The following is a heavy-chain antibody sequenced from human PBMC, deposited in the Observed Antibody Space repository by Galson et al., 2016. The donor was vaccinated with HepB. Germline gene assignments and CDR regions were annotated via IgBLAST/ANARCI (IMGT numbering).Heavy chain of an antibody. CDR3: ESEAWSSSPI. V-gene: IGHV3-7*01. D-gene: IGHD1-26*01. Sequence: SLRLSCAASGITFSNYWMSWIRQAPGKGLEWVAKIKPDESEKYYVDSVKGRFTISRDNAKNLVYLQMNSLRAEDTAVYYCESEAWSSSPIWGQGTMGTVSS. CDR2: IKPDESEK. J-gene: IGHJ3*02. CDR1: GITFSNYW.